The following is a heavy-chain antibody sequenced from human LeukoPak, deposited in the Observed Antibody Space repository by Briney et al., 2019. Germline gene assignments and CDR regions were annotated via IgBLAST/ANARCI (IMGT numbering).Heavy chain of an antibody. Sequence: GGPLRLSCAASGFTFTSYAMSWVRQAPGKGLEWVSTISGSGGSTYYADSVKGRFTISRDNSKSTLYLQMNSLRAEDTAVYYCAKSGDISGYTTLGGIGYWGQGTLVTVSS. V-gene: IGHV3-23*01. D-gene: IGHD3-22*01. CDR2: ISGSGGST. J-gene: IGHJ4*02. CDR1: GFTFTSYA. CDR3: AKSGDISGYTTLGGIGY.